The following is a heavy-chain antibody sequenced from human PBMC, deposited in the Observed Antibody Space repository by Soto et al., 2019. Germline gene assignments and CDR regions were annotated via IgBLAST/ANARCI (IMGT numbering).Heavy chain of an antibody. CDR3: ARPGHEATVTTQAIYYYYGMDV. CDR2: IIPIFGTA. J-gene: IGHJ6*02. V-gene: IGHV1-69*01. D-gene: IGHD4-17*01. CDR1: GGTFSSYA. Sequence: QVQLVQSGAEVKKPGSSVKVSCKASGGTFSSYAISWVRQAPGQGLEWMGGIIPIFGTANYAQKFQGRVTITADESTSTDYLELSSLRSEDTDVYYCARPGHEATVTTQAIYYYYGMDVWGQGTTVTVSS.